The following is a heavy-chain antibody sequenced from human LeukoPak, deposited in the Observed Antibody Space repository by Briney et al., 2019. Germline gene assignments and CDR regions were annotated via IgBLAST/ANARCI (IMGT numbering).Heavy chain of an antibody. D-gene: IGHD3-22*01. CDR3: ARTTYYYDSSGYPLPPDY. CDR1: GGSISSSSHH. J-gene: IGHJ4*02. CDR2: IYYSGST. V-gene: IGHV4-39*01. Sequence: SETLSLTCTVSGGSISSSSHHWGWIRQPPGKGLECIGSIYYSGSTYYNPSLKSRVTISVDTSKSQFSLKLSSVTAADTAVYYCARTTYYYDSSGYPLPPDYWGQGILVTVSS.